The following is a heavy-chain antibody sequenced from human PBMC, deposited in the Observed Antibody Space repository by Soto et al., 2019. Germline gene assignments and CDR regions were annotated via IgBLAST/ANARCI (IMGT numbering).Heavy chain of an antibody. V-gene: IGHV4-31*03. CDR1: GGSINSGGYY. CDR2: IYYSGTT. J-gene: IGHJ4*02. CDR3: ARTDTSGYYVGY. Sequence: QVQLQESGPGLVKPSQTLSLTCTVSGGSINSGGYYWSWIRQHPGKGLEWIGYIYYSGTTYYNPSLTSRVTISLDTSETQFSLKLNSVTAADTAVYYCARTDTSGYYVGYWGQGTLVTVSS. D-gene: IGHD3-22*01.